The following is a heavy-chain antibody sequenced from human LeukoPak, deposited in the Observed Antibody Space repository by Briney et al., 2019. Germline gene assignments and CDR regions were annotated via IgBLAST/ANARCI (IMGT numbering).Heavy chain of an antibody. D-gene: IGHD3/OR15-3a*01. CDR1: GFTFSSYA. V-gene: IGHV3-33*08. CDR2: IWYDGSNK. CDR3: ARDYGFGGDYFDY. Sequence: GGSLRLSCAASGFTFSSYAMHWVRQAPGKGLEWVAVIWYDGSNKYYADSVKGRFTISRDNSKNTLYLQMNSLRAEDTAVYYCARDYGFGGDYFDYWGQGTLVTVSS. J-gene: IGHJ4*02.